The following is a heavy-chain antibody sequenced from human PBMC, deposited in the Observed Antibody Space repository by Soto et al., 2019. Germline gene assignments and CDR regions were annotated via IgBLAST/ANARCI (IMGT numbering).Heavy chain of an antibody. Sequence: SETLSLTCTVSGYSISSGYYWGWIRQPPGKGLEWIGSIYHSGSTYYNPSLKSRVTISVDTSKNQFSLKLSSVAAADTAVYYCARVGYYYDSSGYSNWFDPWGQGTLVTVSS. D-gene: IGHD3-22*01. CDR2: IYHSGST. CDR3: ARVGYYYDSSGYSNWFDP. J-gene: IGHJ5*02. CDR1: GYSISSGYY. V-gene: IGHV4-38-2*02.